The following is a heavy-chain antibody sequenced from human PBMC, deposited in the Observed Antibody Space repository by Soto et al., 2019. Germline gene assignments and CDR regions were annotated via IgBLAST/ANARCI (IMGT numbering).Heavy chain of an antibody. CDR2: ISASTRNT. V-gene: IGHV1-18*01. D-gene: IGHD2-15*01. Sequence: QVQLVQSGAEVKKPGASVKVSCQASGYTFTNYAISWVRQAPGQGLEWMGWISASTRNTDQAQNFQGRVTMTKDTTTNTANMELRSLRSDDTALYYCARCYCSVGSCYACWHFDLWGRGTLVTVSS. CDR3: ARCYCSVGSCYACWHFDL. J-gene: IGHJ2*01. CDR1: GYTFTNYA.